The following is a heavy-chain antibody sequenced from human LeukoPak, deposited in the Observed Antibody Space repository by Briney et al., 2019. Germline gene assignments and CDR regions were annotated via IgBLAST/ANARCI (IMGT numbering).Heavy chain of an antibody. CDR2: IYTRGST. CDR1: GGSISSYD. CDR3: ARAPGWVAELRN. V-gene: IGHV4-4*07. J-gene: IGHJ4*02. D-gene: IGHD1-26*01. Sequence: PSETLSLTCTVSGGSISSYDWSWIRQPAGKGLEWIGRIYTRGSTNYNPSLKSRVSMSVDTSKKQLSLKLSSVTAADTAVYYCARAPGWVAELRNWGQGTPVTVSS.